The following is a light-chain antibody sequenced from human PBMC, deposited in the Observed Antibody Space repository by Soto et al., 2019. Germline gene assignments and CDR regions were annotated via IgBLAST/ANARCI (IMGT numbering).Light chain of an antibody. V-gene: IGKV1-5*01. J-gene: IGKJ1*01. CDR2: AAS. Sequence: IQMTPYPSTLSPSVGDRGTITCQASQSVXSWLDCYQKKPGKAPNLLXDAASSLERGGPSRFSGSGSATEFTLTISSLHPDFFANYYYQQYNSDTWTFGQGTKVDIK. CDR3: QQYNSDTWT. CDR1: QSVXSW.